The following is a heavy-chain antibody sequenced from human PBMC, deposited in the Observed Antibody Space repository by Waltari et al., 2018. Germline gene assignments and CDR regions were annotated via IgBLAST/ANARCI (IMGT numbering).Heavy chain of an antibody. CDR1: GCTFSSYA. Sequence: EVQLLESGGGLVQPGGSLRLSCAASGCTFSSYAMSWVRPAPGKGLEWVSAISGSGGSTYYADSVKGRFTISRDNSKNTLYLQMNSLRAEDTAVYYCAKALVPRIAVALGYWGQGTLVTVSS. D-gene: IGHD6-19*01. CDR3: AKALVPRIAVALGY. CDR2: ISGSGGST. V-gene: IGHV3-23*01. J-gene: IGHJ4*02.